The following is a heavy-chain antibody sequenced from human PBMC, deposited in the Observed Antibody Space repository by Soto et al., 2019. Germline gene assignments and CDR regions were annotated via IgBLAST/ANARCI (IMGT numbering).Heavy chain of an antibody. Sequence: PSETLSLTCTVSGGSIANNNYFWGWVRQPPGKGLEWIGSAAYSGGTYKNPSLKSRVTVSVDTSKNQFSLKLASVTAADTAVYYCAKVVVGATSHSDFDSWGQGTLVPVSS. CDR2: AAYSGGT. CDR1: GGSIANNNYF. D-gene: IGHD2-15*01. V-gene: IGHV4-39*01. J-gene: IGHJ4*02. CDR3: AKVVVGATSHSDFDS.